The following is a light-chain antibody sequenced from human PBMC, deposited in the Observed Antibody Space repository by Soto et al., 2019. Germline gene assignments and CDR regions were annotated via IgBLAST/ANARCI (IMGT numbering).Light chain of an antibody. CDR2: DAS. Sequence: EIVLTQSPATLSLSPGERATLSCRASQGVSSYLAWYQQKPGQAPRLLIYDASNRATGIPARFSGSGPGTDFTLTISSLEPEDFAVYYCQQRSNFTFGQGTRLAIK. CDR1: QGVSSY. J-gene: IGKJ5*01. CDR3: QQRSNFT. V-gene: IGKV3D-11*01.